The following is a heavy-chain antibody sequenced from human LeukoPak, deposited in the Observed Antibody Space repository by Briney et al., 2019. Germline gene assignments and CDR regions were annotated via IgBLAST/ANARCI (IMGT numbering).Heavy chain of an antibody. Sequence: SETLSLTCTVSGGSISSYYWSWIRQPAGKGLEWIGRIYTSGSTNYNPSLKSRVTMSVDTSKNQFSLKLSSVTAADTAVYYCARVLEYYDSSGYPYYYYYYMDVWGKGTTVTISS. CDR3: ARVLEYYDSSGYPYYYYYYMDV. D-gene: IGHD3-22*01. CDR2: IYTSGST. V-gene: IGHV4-4*07. CDR1: GGSISSYY. J-gene: IGHJ6*03.